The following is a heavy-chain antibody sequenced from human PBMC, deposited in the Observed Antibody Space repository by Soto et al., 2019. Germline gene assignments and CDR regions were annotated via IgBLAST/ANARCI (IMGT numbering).Heavy chain of an antibody. Sequence: QVQLVQSGADVKKPGASVAVSCKTSGYTCTNYFLHWVRLAPGQGLEWLGLIKPAGVTTTYAPKYQDRITMTSDSSTSTVFMELRSLRSEDTAIYYCAREEAPAAAHTVSAGKYRGLKNYFDPWGQGTLVTVSS. J-gene: IGHJ5*02. CDR2: IKPAGVTT. CDR3: AREEAPAAAHTVSAGKYRGLKNYFDP. CDR1: GYTCTNYF. D-gene: IGHD6-13*01. V-gene: IGHV1-46*03.